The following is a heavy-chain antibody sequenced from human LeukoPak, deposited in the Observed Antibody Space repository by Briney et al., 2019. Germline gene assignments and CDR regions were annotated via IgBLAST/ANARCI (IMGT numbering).Heavy chain of an antibody. D-gene: IGHD6-13*01. J-gene: IGHJ4*02. CDR3: ARDPRGSSSWYGGY. Sequence: GSLRLSCAASGFTFSSYSMNWVRQAPGKGLEWVSSIGSSSSYIYYADSVKGRFTISRDNAKNSLYLQMNSLRAEDTAVYYCARDPRGSSSWYGGYWGQGTLVTVSS. CDR2: IGSSSSYI. V-gene: IGHV3-21*04. CDR1: GFTFSSYS.